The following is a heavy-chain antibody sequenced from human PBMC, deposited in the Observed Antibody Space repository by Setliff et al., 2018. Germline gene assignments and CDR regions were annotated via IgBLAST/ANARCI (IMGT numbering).Heavy chain of an antibody. Sequence: GGSLRLSCAASGFTFSSYWMSWVRQAPGKGLEWVANIKQDGSEKYYVDSVKGRFTISRDIAKNTLYLQINSLRAEDTAVYYCARDHVYGSQYYYYYYGMDVWGQGTTVTVSS. D-gene: IGHD3-10*01. J-gene: IGHJ6*02. CDR2: IKQDGSEK. CDR3: ARDHVYGSQYYYYYYGMDV. V-gene: IGHV3-7*01. CDR1: GFTFSSYW.